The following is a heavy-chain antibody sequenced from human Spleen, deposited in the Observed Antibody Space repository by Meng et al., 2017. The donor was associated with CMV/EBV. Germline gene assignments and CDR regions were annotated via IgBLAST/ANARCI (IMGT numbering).Heavy chain of an antibody. Sequence: TFIKAWMNWVRQAPGKGLEWVGRIKSKTDGGTTDYAAPVKGRFTISRDDSKNTLYLQMNSLKTEDTAVYYCTTEDLGYYDSSGYFDYWGQGTLVTVSS. D-gene: IGHD3-22*01. CDR1: TFIKAW. J-gene: IGHJ4*02. CDR2: IKSKTDGGTT. V-gene: IGHV3-15*07. CDR3: TTEDLGYYDSSGYFDY.